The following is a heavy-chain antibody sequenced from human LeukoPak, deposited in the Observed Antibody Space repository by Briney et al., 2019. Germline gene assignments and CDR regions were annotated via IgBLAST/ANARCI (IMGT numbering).Heavy chain of an antibody. D-gene: IGHD3-3*01. CDR3: ARDPIDFWSGYYYYFDY. CDR1: GFTFSSYS. J-gene: IGHJ4*02. Sequence: GGSLRLSCAASGFTFSSYSMNWVRQAPGKGLEWVSSISSSSSYIYYADSVKGRFTISRDNAKNSLYLQMNSLRAEDTAVYYCARDPIDFWSGYYYYFDYWGQGTLVTVSS. V-gene: IGHV3-21*01. CDR2: ISSSSSYI.